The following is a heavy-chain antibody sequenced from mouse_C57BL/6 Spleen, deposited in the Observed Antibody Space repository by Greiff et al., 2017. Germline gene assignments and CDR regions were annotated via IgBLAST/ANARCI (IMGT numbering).Heavy chain of an antibody. CDR2: ISSGSSTI. Sequence: EVQLVESGGGLVKPGGSLKLSCAASGFTFSDYGMHWVRQAPEKGLEWVAYISSGSSTIYYADTVKGRFTISRDNAKNTLFLQMTSLRSEDTAMYYCASLDGYSWYFDVWGTGTTVTVSS. V-gene: IGHV5-17*01. CDR3: ASLDGYSWYFDV. CDR1: GFTFSDYG. J-gene: IGHJ1*03. D-gene: IGHD2-3*01.